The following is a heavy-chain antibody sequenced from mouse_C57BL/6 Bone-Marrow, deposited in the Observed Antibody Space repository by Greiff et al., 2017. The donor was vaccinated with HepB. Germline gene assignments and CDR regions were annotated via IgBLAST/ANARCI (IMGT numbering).Heavy chain of an antibody. Sequence: EVKVVDSGGGLVQPGGSLKLSCAASGFTFSDYYMYWVRQTPEKRLEWVAYISNGGGSTYYPDTVKGRFTISRDNAKNTLYLQMSRLKSEDTAMYYCARNYYGSSWAMDYWGQGTSVTVSS. CDR2: ISNGGGST. V-gene: IGHV5-12*01. CDR3: ARNYYGSSWAMDY. D-gene: IGHD1-1*01. CDR1: GFTFSDYY. J-gene: IGHJ4*01.